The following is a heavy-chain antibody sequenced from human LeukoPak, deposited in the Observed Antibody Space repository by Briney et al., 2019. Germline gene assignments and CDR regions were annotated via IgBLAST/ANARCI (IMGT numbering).Heavy chain of an antibody. CDR3: ARAQGVATMSFDY. CDR1: GYTFTSYY. J-gene: IGHJ4*02. Sequence: ASVNVSCKASGYTFTSYYMHWVRRAPGQGLEWRGIINPSGGSTSYAQKFQGRVTMTRDTSTSTVYMELSSLRSEDTAVYYCARAQGVATMSFDYWGQGTLVTVSS. V-gene: IGHV1-46*01. CDR2: INPSGGST. D-gene: IGHD5-24*01.